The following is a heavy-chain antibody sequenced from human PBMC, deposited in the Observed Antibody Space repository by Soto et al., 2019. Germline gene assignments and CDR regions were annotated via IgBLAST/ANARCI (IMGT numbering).Heavy chain of an antibody. J-gene: IGHJ4*02. CDR3: ARDVYRWSNPQYYFDY. Sequence: QVQLVESGGGVVQPGRSLRLSCAASGFTFSSYGMHWVRQAPGKGLEWVAVIWYDGSNKYYADSVKGRFTISRDNSKNTLYLQMNSLRAEDTAVYYCARDVYRWSNPQYYFDYWGQGTLVTVSS. CDR1: GFTFSSYG. D-gene: IGHD3-3*01. CDR2: IWYDGSNK. V-gene: IGHV3-33*01.